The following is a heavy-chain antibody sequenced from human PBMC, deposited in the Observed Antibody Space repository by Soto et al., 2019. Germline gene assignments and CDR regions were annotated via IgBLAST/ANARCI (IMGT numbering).Heavy chain of an antibody. CDR2: IYAGGST. Sequence: SETLSLTCTVSGGSISSYYWSWIRQPAGKGLEWIGRIYAGGSTNYNPSLKSRVTMSVDTSKNQFSLRLTSVTAADTAVYYCARASVGPPGGGSWIMPFDFWGQGTLVTVSS. D-gene: IGHD2-15*01. CDR3: ARASVGPPGGGSWIMPFDF. CDR1: GGSISSYY. J-gene: IGHJ4*02. V-gene: IGHV4-4*07.